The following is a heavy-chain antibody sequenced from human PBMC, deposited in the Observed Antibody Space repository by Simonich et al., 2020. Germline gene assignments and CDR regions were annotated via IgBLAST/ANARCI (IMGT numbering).Heavy chain of an antibody. CDR2: IYYSGST. V-gene: IGHV4-39*01. CDR1: GGSISSSSYY. CDR3: ARHAGFAFDI. J-gene: IGHJ3*02. D-gene: IGHD6-13*01. Sequence: QLQLQESGPGLVKPSETLSLTCTVSGGSISSSSYYWGWIPQPPGKGLGWIGSIYYSGSTYCNPSLNSRVTISVDTSKNQFSLKLCSVTAADTAVYYCARHAGFAFDIWGQGTMVTVSS.